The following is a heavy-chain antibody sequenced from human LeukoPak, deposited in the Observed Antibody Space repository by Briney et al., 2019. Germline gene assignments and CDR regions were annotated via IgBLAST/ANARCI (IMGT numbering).Heavy chain of an antibody. Sequence: ASVKVSCKVSGYTLTELSMHWVRQAPGKGLEWMGGFDPEDGETIYAQKFQGRVTMTEDTSTDTAYMELSSLRSEDTAVYYCATRSPMGATTSTYYYYYMDVWGKGTTVTVSS. CDR3: ATRSPMGATTSTYYYYYMDV. J-gene: IGHJ6*03. CDR2: FDPEDGET. CDR1: GYTLTELS. D-gene: IGHD1-26*01. V-gene: IGHV1-24*01.